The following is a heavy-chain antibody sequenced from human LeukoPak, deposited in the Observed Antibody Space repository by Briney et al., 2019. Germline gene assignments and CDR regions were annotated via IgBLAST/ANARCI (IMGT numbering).Heavy chain of an antibody. Sequence: PSETLSLTCTVSGGSMSGYWSWIRQPPGKGLEWIGFIYMFGSTKYNPSLKSRVTISGEMSRRQFSLKLTSVTAADTAVYFCARQGGYCSASRCPGGFHYMDVWGKGTPVAVSS. CDR3: ARQGGYCSASRCPGGFHYMDV. V-gene: IGHV4-4*09. J-gene: IGHJ6*03. D-gene: IGHD2-15*01. CDR2: IYMFGST. CDR1: GGSMSGY.